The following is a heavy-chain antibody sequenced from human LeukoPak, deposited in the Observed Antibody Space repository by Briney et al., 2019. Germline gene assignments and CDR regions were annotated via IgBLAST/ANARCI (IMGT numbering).Heavy chain of an antibody. CDR2: IYHSGST. J-gene: IGHJ4*02. V-gene: IGHV4-38-2*01. CDR1: GYSISSGYF. Sequence: PSETLSLTCVVSGYSISSGYFWGWIRQPPGKGLEWIGSIYHSGSTYYNPSLKSRVTVSVDMPKNQFSLRLSSVTAADTAVYYCAGHDYADYVVSYWGQGTLVTVSS. CDR3: AGHDYADYVVSY. D-gene: IGHD4-17*01.